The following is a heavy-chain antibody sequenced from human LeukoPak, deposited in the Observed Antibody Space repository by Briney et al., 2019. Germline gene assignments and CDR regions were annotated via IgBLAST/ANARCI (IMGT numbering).Heavy chain of an antibody. Sequence: PSETLSLTCTVSDGSISSDYWSWIRQPPGKGLEWIGYIYYSGSTNYNPSVKSRVIISVDTSKNQLSLKLTSVTAADTAVYYCARGARATPFDYWGQGTLVTVSS. V-gene: IGHV4-59*01. CDR3: ARGARATPFDY. CDR1: DGSISSDY. J-gene: IGHJ4*02. D-gene: IGHD3-10*01. CDR2: IYYSGST.